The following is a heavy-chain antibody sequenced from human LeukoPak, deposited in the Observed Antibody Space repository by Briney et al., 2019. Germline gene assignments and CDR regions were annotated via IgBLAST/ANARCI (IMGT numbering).Heavy chain of an antibody. Sequence: GGSLRLSCAASGFTFGTYSMHWVRQAPGKGLEWVSSIRSGSTYINYADSVKGRFTISRDDAKKSLYLQMNSLRAEDTAVYFCARALAGYYFDSGGYYSFDYWGQGTLVTVSS. D-gene: IGHD3-22*01. CDR3: ARALAGYYFDSGGYYSFDY. V-gene: IGHV3-21*01. J-gene: IGHJ4*02. CDR2: IRSGSTYI. CDR1: GFTFGTYS.